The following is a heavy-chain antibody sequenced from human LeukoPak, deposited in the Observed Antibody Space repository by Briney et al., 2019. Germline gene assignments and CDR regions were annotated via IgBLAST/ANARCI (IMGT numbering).Heavy chain of an antibody. CDR2: IYTSGST. V-gene: IGHV4-4*07. CDR1: GGSISIYY. CDR3: ARHPYYYDSSGYYRD. D-gene: IGHD3-22*01. J-gene: IGHJ4*02. Sequence: SETLSLTCTVSGGSISIYYWSWIRQPAGKGLEWIGRIYTSGSTNYNPSLKSRVTMSVDTSKNQFSLKLSSVTAADTAVYYCARHPYYYDSSGYYRDWGQGTLVTVSS.